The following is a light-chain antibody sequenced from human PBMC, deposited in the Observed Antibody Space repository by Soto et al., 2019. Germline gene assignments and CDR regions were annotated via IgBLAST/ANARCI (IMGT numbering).Light chain of an antibody. V-gene: IGLV1-51*02. Sequence: QSVLMQPPSVSAAPGQKVTISCSGSSSNIGNNYVSWYQQIPGTAPKLLIYENNKRPSGIPDRFSGSKSGTSATLGITGLQTGDEADYYCETWDSSLSAGVFGGGTKLTVL. J-gene: IGLJ3*02. CDR1: SSNIGNNY. CDR2: ENN. CDR3: ETWDSSLSAGV.